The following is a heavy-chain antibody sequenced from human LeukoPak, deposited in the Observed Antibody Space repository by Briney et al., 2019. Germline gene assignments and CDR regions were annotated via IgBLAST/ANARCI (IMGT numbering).Heavy chain of an antibody. Sequence: PGESLKISCKGSGYSFTSYWIGWVRQMPGKGLEWMGIIYPGDSDTRYSPSFQGQVTISADKSISTAYLQWSSLKASDTAMYYCARQGWITGTTGSRERYFDYWGQGTLVTVSS. CDR3: ARQGWITGTTGSRERYFDY. D-gene: IGHD1-20*01. V-gene: IGHV5-51*01. CDR1: GYSFTSYW. J-gene: IGHJ4*02. CDR2: IYPGDSDT.